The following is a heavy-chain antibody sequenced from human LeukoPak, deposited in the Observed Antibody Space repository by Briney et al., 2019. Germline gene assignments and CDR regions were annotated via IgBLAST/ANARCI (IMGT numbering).Heavy chain of an antibody. Sequence: SETLSLTCTVSGGSISSYYWSWVRQPPGKGLEWIGYIYYSGSTNYNPSLKSRVTISVDTSKNQFSLKLSSVTAADTAVYYCAREEMATTRGFDPWGQGTLVTVSS. D-gene: IGHD5-24*01. CDR3: AREEMATTRGFDP. CDR1: GGSISSYY. CDR2: IYYSGST. V-gene: IGHV4-59*12. J-gene: IGHJ5*02.